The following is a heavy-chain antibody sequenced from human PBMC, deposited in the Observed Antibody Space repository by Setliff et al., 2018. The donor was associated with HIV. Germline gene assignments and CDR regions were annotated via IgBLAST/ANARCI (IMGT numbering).Heavy chain of an antibody. Sequence: GGSLRLSCAASGFAFSAHGMHWVRQAPGKGLEWVAFINYDESSEYYVDSVKGRVTISRDNSKNTVDLQMNSLRAEDTAVYYCAKDGDYSNWDYDAFDIWGQGTMVTVSS. CDR3: AKDGDYSNWDYDAFDI. D-gene: IGHD1-7*01. V-gene: IGHV3-30*02. CDR2: INYDESSE. J-gene: IGHJ3*02. CDR1: GFAFSAHG.